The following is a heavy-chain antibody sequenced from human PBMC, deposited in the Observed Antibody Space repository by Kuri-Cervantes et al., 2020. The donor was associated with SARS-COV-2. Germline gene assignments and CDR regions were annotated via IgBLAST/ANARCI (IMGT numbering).Heavy chain of an antibody. Sequence: LRLSCTASGGSISSYYLSRIRQPPGQGLEWLGYIYYSGSTKYNPSLESRVTISVDTSKNQFSLKLSSVTAADTAVYYCARIVRAQLLYGDAFDIWGQATMVTVSS. CDR3: ARIVRAQLLYGDAFDI. J-gene: IGHJ3*02. CDR1: GGSISSYY. CDR2: IYYSGST. V-gene: IGHV4-59*08. D-gene: IGHD2-2*02.